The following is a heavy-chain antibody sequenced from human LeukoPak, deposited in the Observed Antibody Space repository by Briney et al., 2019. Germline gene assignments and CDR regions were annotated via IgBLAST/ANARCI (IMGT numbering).Heavy chain of an antibody. CDR2: TRNKANSYTT. V-gene: IGHV3-72*01. D-gene: IGHD4-17*01. J-gene: IGHJ4*02. Sequence: PGGSLRLSCAASGFTFSSYGMHWVRQAPGKGLEWVGRTRNKANSYTTEYAASVKGRFTISRHDSKISLYLQMNSLKTEGTAVYYCARADYGGFDYWGQGTLVTVSS. CDR1: GFTFSSYG. CDR3: ARADYGGFDY.